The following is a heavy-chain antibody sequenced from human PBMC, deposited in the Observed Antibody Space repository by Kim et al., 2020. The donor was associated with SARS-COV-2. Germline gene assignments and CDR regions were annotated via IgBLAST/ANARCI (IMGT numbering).Heavy chain of an antibody. CDR1: GFTFSSYN. D-gene: IGHD6-6*01. J-gene: IGHJ5*01. V-gene: IGHV3-21*04. CDR3: ARGGSSILFDS. Sequence: GGSLRLSCAASGFTFSSYNMNWVRQAPGKGLEWVSCISGTNNFIYYGDSVKGRFAISRDNAKNLLFLEMNNMRAEDTAVYYCARGGSSILFDSWGQGTLVTVSS. CDR2: ISGTNNFI.